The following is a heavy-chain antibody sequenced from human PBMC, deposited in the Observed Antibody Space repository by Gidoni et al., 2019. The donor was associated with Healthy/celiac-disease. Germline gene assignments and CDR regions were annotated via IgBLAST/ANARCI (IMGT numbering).Heavy chain of an antibody. D-gene: IGHD3-22*01. CDR2: IYYSGST. V-gene: IGHV4-59*01. CDR1: GGSISSYY. Sequence: QVQLQESGPGLVKPSETLSLTCTVSGGSISSYYWSWIRQSPGKGLEWIGYIYYSGSTNYNPSLKSRVTISVDTSKNQFSLKLSSVTAADTAVYYCARGGYYDSSGYYAYWGQGTLVTVSS. CDR3: ARGGYYDSSGYYAY. J-gene: IGHJ4*02.